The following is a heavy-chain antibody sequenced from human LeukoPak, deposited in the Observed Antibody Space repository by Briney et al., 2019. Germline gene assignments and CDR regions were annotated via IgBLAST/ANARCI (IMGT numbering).Heavy chain of an antibody. Sequence: ASVKVSCKASGYTFTNSYIHWVRQAPGQVLEWMGLINPDGGNTNYAQKFQGRVAMTRDTSTNTLYMELSSLRSEDTAVYYCARGRDIVVPAAMVDYWGQGTLVTISS. CDR1: GYTFTNSY. V-gene: IGHV1-46*01. CDR2: INPDGGNT. J-gene: IGHJ4*02. CDR3: ARGRDIVVPAAMVDY. D-gene: IGHD2-2*01.